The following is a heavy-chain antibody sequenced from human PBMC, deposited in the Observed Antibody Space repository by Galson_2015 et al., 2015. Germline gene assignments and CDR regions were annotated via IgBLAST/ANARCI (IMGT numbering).Heavy chain of an antibody. CDR3: ARGWGDYYDSSGAFDY. CDR2: IYYSGST. V-gene: IGHV4-61*01. Sequence: LSLTCTVSGGSVSSGSYYWSWIRQPPGKGLEWIGYIYYSGSTNYNPSLKSRVTISVDTSKKQFSLKLSSVTAADTAVYYCARGWGDYYDSSGAFDYWGQGTLVTVSS. CDR1: GGSVSSGSYY. J-gene: IGHJ4*02. D-gene: IGHD3-22*01.